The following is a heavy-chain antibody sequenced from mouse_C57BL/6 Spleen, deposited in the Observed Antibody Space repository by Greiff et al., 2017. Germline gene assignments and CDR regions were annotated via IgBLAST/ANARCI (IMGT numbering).Heavy chain of an antibody. CDR3: ARRDGNWYFDV. V-gene: IGHV8-12*01. CDR1: GFSLSTSGMG. Sequence: QVTLKESGPGILQSSQTLSLSCSSSGFSLSTSGMGVSWIRQPSGKGLEWLAHTYWDDDKRYNPSLKSRLTISKDTSRNQVFLKSTSVDTADTATYDCARRDGNWYFDVWGTGTTVTVSS. J-gene: IGHJ1*03. CDR2: TYWDDDK. D-gene: IGHD2-1*01.